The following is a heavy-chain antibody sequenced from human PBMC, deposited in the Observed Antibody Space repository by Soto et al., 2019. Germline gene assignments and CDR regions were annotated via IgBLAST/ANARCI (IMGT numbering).Heavy chain of an antibody. CDR2: IYYSGST. J-gene: IGHJ6*02. V-gene: IGHV4-39*01. Sequence: SETLSLTCTVSGGSISSSSYYWGWIRQPPGKGLEWIGSIYYSGSTYYNPSLRSRVTISVDTSKNQFSLKLSSVTAADTAVYYCARLLRGYSYSLYYYYGMDVWGQGTTVTVSS. D-gene: IGHD5-18*01. CDR1: GGSISSSSYY. CDR3: ARLLRGYSYSLYYYYGMDV.